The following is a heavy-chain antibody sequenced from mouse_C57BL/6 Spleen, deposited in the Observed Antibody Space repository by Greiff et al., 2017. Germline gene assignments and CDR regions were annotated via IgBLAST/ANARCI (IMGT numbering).Heavy chain of an antibody. D-gene: IGHD2-4*01. CDR2: INPSSGYT. J-gene: IGHJ3*01. CDR3: ARVLYYDYDVWFAY. CDR1: GYTFTSYT. Sequence: VQLKESGAELARPGASVKMSCKASGYTFTSYTMHWVKQRPGQGLEWIGYINPSSGYTKYNQKFKDKATLTADKSSSTAYMQLSSLTSEDSAVYYCARVLYYDYDVWFAYWGQGTLVTVSA. V-gene: IGHV1-4*01.